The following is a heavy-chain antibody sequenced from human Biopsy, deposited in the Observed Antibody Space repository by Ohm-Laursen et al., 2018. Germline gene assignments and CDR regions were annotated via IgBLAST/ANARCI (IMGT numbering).Heavy chain of an antibody. V-gene: IGHV1-69*01. Sequence: SSVKVSCKASGDSFTSYAIGWVRQAPGQGLEWVGGIIPIPNVATYAQKFQGRITITADESTSTAYMELSSLTSDDTAVYFCARGEGSSWFDPWGHGTLVTVSS. J-gene: IGHJ5*02. CDR1: GDSFTSYA. D-gene: IGHD1-26*01. CDR3: ARGEGSSWFDP. CDR2: IIPIPNVA.